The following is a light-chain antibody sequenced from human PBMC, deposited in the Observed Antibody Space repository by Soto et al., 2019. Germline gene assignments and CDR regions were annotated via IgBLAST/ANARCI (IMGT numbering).Light chain of an antibody. J-gene: IGLJ2*01. CDR2: EVN. CDR3: SSYTGSNDVV. CDR1: SRAVAGYNY. V-gene: IGLV2-8*01. Sequence: QSVLTQPPSASGSPGQSVTISCTGTSRAVAGYNYVSWYQQHPGKAPKLMIYEVNKRPSGVPDRFSGSKSGTTASLTVSGLQAEDEADYYCSSYTGSNDVVFSGGTKVTVL.